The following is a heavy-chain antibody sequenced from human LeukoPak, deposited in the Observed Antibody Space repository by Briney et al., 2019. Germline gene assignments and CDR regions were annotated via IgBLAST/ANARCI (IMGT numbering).Heavy chain of an antibody. J-gene: IGHJ4*02. D-gene: IGHD3-22*01. CDR3: VRHSSGYYLDY. CDR2: ISGDGSST. Sequence: GGSLRLSCAASGFTFSGYWMHWARQGPGKGLVWVSRISGDGSSTMYADSVKGRFTISSDNAKNTLYLQMNSLRAEDTAVYYCVRHSSGYYLDYWGQGTLVTVSS. V-gene: IGHV3-74*03. CDR1: GFTFSGYW.